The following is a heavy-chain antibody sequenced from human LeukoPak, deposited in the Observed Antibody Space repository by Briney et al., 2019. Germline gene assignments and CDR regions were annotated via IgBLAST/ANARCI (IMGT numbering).Heavy chain of an antibody. J-gene: IGHJ4*02. D-gene: IGHD2-8*01. CDR1: GFTFSSYG. CDR2: IWYDGSNK. V-gene: IGHV3-33*01. CDR3: ARGGVGLPFDY. Sequence: GGSLRLSCAASGFTFSSYGMHWVRQAPGKGLEWVAVIWYDGSNKYYADSVKGRFTISRDNSKNTLYLQMNSLRAEDTAVYYCARGGVGLPFDYWGQGTLVTVSS.